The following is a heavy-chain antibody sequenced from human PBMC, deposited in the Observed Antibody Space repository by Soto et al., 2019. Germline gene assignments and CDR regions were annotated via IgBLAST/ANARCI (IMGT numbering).Heavy chain of an antibody. Sequence: VGSLRLSCAASGFTFSSYWMSWVRQAPGKGLEWVANIKQDGSEKYYVDSVKGRFTISRDSSKNTLYLQMNSLRAEDTAVYYCAKALLNWNLENAFDIWGQGTMVTVSS. CDR1: GFTFSSYW. J-gene: IGHJ3*02. CDR2: IKQDGSEK. V-gene: IGHV3-7*01. CDR3: AKALLNWNLENAFDI. D-gene: IGHD1-1*01.